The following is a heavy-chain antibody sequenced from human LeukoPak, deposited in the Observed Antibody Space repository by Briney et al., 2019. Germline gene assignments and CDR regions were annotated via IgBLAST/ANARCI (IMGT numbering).Heavy chain of an antibody. CDR2: IPNDGSKT. CDR1: GFTFSTYS. V-gene: IGHV3-30*18. D-gene: IGHD5-18*01. J-gene: IGHJ4*02. CDR3: ANERGYNYGYSFDY. Sequence: QPGGSLRLSCAASGFTFSTYSMNWVRQAPGKGLEWVAAIPNDGSKTYYADSVKGRFTISRDNSKNTLYLQMNSLRTEDTAVYYCANERGYNYGYSFDYWGQGTLVTVSS.